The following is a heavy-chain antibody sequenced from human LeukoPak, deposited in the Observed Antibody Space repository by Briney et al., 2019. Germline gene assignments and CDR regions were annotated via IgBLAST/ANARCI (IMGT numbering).Heavy chain of an antibody. V-gene: IGHV3-11*04. Sequence: GGSLRLSCAASGFTFSDYYMSWNRQAPGKGLEWVSYISSSGSTIYYADSVKGRFTISRDNAKNSLYLQMNSLRAEDTAVYYCARDLARRYYGSGSYRTNDAFDIWGQGTMVTVSS. CDR1: GFTFSDYY. J-gene: IGHJ3*02. CDR3: ARDLARRYYGSGSYRTNDAFDI. D-gene: IGHD3-10*01. CDR2: ISSSGSTI.